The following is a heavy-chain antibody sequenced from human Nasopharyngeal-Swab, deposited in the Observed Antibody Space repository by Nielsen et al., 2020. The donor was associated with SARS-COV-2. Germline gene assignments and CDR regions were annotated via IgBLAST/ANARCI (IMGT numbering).Heavy chain of an antibody. Sequence: GESLKICWAASGFTVSSNYMSWVRQAPGKGLEWVSVIYSGGSTYYADSVKGRFTISRHNSKNTLYLQMNSLRAEDTAVYYCARVPYDILHFRGGMDVWGQGTTVTVSS. CDR1: GFTVSSNY. CDR2: IYSGGST. CDR3: ARVPYDILHFRGGMDV. D-gene: IGHD3-9*01. V-gene: IGHV3-53*04. J-gene: IGHJ6*02.